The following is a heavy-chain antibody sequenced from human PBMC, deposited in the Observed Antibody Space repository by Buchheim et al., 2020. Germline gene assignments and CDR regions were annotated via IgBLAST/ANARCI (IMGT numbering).Heavy chain of an antibody. CDR2: ISGSGGST. CDR3: AKGQYASIAARTAYYMDV. D-gene: IGHD6-6*01. V-gene: IGHV3-23*01. CDR1: GFTFSSYA. J-gene: IGHJ6*03. Sequence: EVQLLESGGGLVQPGGSLRLSCAASGFTFSSYAMSWVRQAPGKGLEWVSAISGSGGSTYYADSVKGRFTISRDNSTNTLYLQMNSLRAEDTAVYYCAKGQYASIAARTAYYMDVWGKGTT.